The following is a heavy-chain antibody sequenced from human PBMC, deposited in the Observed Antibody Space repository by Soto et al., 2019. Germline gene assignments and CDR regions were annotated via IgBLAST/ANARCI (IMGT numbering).Heavy chain of an antibody. Sequence: ASVKVSCKASGYTFTSYDINWVRQATGRGLEWMGWMNPNSGNTGYAQKFQGRVTMTRNTSISTAYMELSSLRSEDTAVYYCARGPVVIDAFDIWGQGTMVTVSS. D-gene: IGHD2-21*01. CDR1: GYTFTSYD. CDR2: MNPNSGNT. J-gene: IGHJ3*02. CDR3: ARGPVVIDAFDI. V-gene: IGHV1-8*01.